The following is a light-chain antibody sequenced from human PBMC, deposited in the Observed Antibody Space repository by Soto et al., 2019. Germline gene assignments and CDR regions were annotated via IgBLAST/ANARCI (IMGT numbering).Light chain of an antibody. V-gene: IGLV2-14*01. Sequence: QSVLTQPASVSASPGQSITISCTGTSSDLGDYDFVSWYQQLPGQAPKLIIYDVGDRPSRISNRFSGSKSGTTASLTISGLQAEDEADYFCSSYRSSSNSYVFGTGTKVTVL. CDR1: SSDLGDYDF. CDR2: DVG. CDR3: SSYRSSSNSYV. J-gene: IGLJ1*01.